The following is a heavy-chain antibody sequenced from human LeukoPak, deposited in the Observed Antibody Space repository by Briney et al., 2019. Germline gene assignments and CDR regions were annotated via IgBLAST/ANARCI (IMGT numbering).Heavy chain of an antibody. D-gene: IGHD6-13*01. J-gene: IGHJ4*02. CDR2: IDIISTYT. V-gene: IGHV3-11*03. CDR3: GTIAAAENY. Sequence: GGSLRLSCAASGFTFSDYYMGWIRQAPGEGLEWVSYIDIISTYTNYADSVKGRFTISRDNAKNSLYLQMNSLRAEDTAVYYCGTIAAAENYWGQGTLVTVSS. CDR1: GFTFSDYY.